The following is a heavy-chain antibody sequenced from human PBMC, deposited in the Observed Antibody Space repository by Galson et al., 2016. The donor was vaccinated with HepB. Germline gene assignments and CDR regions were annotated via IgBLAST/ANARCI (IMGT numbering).Heavy chain of an antibody. CDR3: AREIYGGNSRPFDY. CDR1: GGSIRNYF. V-gene: IGHV4-59*01. J-gene: IGHJ4*02. Sequence: SETLSLTCTVSGGSIRNYFWHWIRQPPGKGLEWLGSIYDNGDTNYNPSLNSRLTMSINTSKNQFTLTLGSVTTADTAVYYCAREIYGGNSRPFDYWGQGTLVTVSS. D-gene: IGHD4-23*01. CDR2: IYDNGDT.